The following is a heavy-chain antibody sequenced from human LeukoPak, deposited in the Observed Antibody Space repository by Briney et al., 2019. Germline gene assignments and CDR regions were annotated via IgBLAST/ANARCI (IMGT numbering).Heavy chain of an antibody. J-gene: IGHJ3*02. CDR3: AREYGGNSGAFDI. D-gene: IGHD4-23*01. CDR1: GGSFSGYY. V-gene: IGHV4-34*01. CDR2: INHSGST. Sequence: SETLSLTCAVYGGSFSGYYWCWIRQPPGKGPEWIGEINHSGSTNYNPSLKSRVTISVDTSKNQFSLKLSSVTAADTAVYYCAREYGGNSGAFDIWGQGTMVTVSS.